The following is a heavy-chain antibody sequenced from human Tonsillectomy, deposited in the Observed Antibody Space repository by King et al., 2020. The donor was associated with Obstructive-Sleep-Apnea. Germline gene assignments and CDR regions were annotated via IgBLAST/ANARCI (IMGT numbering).Heavy chain of an antibody. J-gene: IGHJ6*02. D-gene: IGHD2-15*01. CDR2: IGTAGDT. Sequence: VQLVESGGGLVQPGGSLRLSCAASRFTFSSYDMHWVRQATGKGLEWVSAIGTAGDTYYPGSVKGRFTISRENAKNSLYLQMNSLRAGDTAVYYCARDLLVAYCSGGSCYSDYYYGMDVWGQGTTVTVSS. V-gene: IGHV3-13*04. CDR1: RFTFSSYD. CDR3: ARDLLVAYCSGGSCYSDYYYGMDV.